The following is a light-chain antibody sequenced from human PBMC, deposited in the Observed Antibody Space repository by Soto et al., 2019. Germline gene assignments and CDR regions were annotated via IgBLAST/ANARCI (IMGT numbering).Light chain of an antibody. CDR2: GTS. CDR1: QSVSSSY. V-gene: IGKV3-20*01. Sequence: ETVLTQSPGTLSLSPGERATLSCRASQSVSSSYLAWYQQKPGQAPRLLIYGTSSRATGIPDRFSGSRSGTDFTLTISRLEPEDFAVYYCQQYGSSMYTFGQGTKLEIK. CDR3: QQYGSSMYT. J-gene: IGKJ2*01.